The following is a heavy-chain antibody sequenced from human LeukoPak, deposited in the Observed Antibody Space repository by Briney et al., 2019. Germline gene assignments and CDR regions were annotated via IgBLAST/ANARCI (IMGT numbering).Heavy chain of an antibody. D-gene: IGHD3-22*01. Sequence: SETLSLTCTVSGGSISSRSYYWGWIRQPPGKGLEWIGIIYYSGSTYYNPSLKSRVTISVDTSKNQFSLKLSSVTAADTAVYYCARQWSSGYYLFDYWGQGTLVTVSS. J-gene: IGHJ4*02. CDR3: ARQWSSGYYLFDY. V-gene: IGHV4-39*07. CDR2: IYYSGST. CDR1: GGSISSRSYY.